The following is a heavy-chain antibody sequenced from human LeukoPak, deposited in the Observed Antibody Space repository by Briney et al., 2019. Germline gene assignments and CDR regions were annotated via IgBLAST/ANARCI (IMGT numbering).Heavy chain of an antibody. D-gene: IGHD3-16*01. CDR3: ARFDFVWGTNGGHGMDAFDI. Sequence: SETLPLTCVVSGFSLNTGFSWDWIRQPPGKGLEWIGSIHHSGSTNYNPSLKSRVIISRDTSNSVFSLKLNSVTAADTAVYHWARFDFVWGTNGGHGMDAFDIWGQGRKVTVSS. V-gene: IGHV4-38-2*01. J-gene: IGHJ3*02. CDR2: IHHSGST. CDR1: GFSLNTGFS.